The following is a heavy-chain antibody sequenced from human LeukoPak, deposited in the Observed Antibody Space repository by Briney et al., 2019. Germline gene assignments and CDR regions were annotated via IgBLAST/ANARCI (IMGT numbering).Heavy chain of an antibody. V-gene: IGHV3-33*01. CDR1: GFTFSTHG. Sequence: GGSLRLSCAASGFTFSTHGMHWVRQAPGEGLEWVARLVYDARSDYANSVKGRFSISRDDSKNTLFLDMSNLRVEDTALYYCARDLSAAFDFWGQGVLVTVSS. CDR3: ARDLSAAFDF. J-gene: IGHJ4*02. CDR2: LVYDARS. D-gene: IGHD6-19*01.